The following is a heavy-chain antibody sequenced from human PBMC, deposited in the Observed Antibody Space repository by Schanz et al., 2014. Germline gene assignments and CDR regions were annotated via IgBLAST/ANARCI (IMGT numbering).Heavy chain of an antibody. D-gene: IGHD1-26*01. Sequence: VQLVESGGGLIQPGGSLRLSCAASGFGFSSYSMNWVRQAPGKGLEWVAILWHDGSKKYYADSVTGRFTISRDNAKNTLYLQMNSLRAEDTAVYYCARDHTTESYYSAGPPIDYWGQGTLLTVSS. CDR1: GFGFSSYS. J-gene: IGHJ4*02. CDR3: ARDHTTESYYSAGPPIDY. V-gene: IGHV3-33*08. CDR2: LWHDGSKK.